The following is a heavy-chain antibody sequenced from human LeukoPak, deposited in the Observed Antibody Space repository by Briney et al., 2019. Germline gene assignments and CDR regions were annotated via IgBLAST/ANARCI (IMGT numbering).Heavy chain of an antibody. V-gene: IGHV3-7*01. CDR2: IQQDGRGK. CDR1: GFTVSSNY. CDR3: AREGAAGRAFDY. Sequence: GGSLRLSCAASGFTVSSNYMSWVRQAAGKGLEWVANIQQDGRGKYYVDSVKGRFTISRDNAKNSLYLQMNSLRAEDTAVYYCAREGAAGRAFDYWGQGTLVTVSS. J-gene: IGHJ4*02. D-gene: IGHD6-13*01.